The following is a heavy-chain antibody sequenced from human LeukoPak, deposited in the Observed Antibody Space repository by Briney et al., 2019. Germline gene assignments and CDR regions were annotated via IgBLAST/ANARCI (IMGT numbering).Heavy chain of an antibody. CDR3: ARGRPLIYSSGWSSDY. D-gene: IGHD6-19*01. CDR2: ISSSSNYI. J-gene: IGHJ4*02. Sequence: GGSLRLSCAASGFTFSSHSMTWVRQAPGKGLEWVSSISSSSNYIYYADSVKGRFTISRDNAKNSLCLQANSLRVEDTAVYYCARGRPLIYSSGWSSDYWGQGALVTVSS. CDR1: GFTFSSHS. V-gene: IGHV3-21*01.